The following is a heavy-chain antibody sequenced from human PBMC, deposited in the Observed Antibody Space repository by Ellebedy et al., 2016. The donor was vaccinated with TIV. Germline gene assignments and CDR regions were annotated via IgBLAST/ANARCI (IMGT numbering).Heavy chain of an antibody. CDR1: GFTFSDYY. J-gene: IGHJ5*02. D-gene: IGHD3-22*01. CDR2: ISDTGSSI. CDR3: AREGVVVARSWFDP. V-gene: IGHV3-11*01. Sequence: GESLKISXAASGFTFSDYYMSWARQAPGKGMEWVSYISDTGSSIYYADSVKGRFTISRDNAKNSLYLQMNSLRAEDTAVYYCAREGVVVARSWFDPWGRGTLVTVSS.